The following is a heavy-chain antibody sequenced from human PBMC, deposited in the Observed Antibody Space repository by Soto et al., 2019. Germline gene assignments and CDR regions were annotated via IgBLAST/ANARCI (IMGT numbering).Heavy chain of an antibody. V-gene: IGHV1-69*12. CDR3: ARGRVVGATKTYSYYGMDV. Sequence: QVQLVQSGAEVKKPGSSVKVSCKASGGTFSSYAISWVRQAPGQGLEWMGGIIPIFGTANYAQKXXGSVTIAADAXXTXAXTELSSRRSEDTAVYYCARGRVVGATKTYSYYGMDVWGQGTTVTVSS. CDR1: GGTFSSYA. D-gene: IGHD1-26*01. CDR2: IIPIFGTA. J-gene: IGHJ6*02.